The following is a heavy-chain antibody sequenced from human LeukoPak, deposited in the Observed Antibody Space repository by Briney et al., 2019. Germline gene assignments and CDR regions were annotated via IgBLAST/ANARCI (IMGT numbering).Heavy chain of an antibody. Sequence: QSGGSLRLSCAASGFTFSSYAMHWVRQAPGKGLEWVAVISYDGSNKYYADSVKGRFTISRDNSKNTLYLQMNSLRAEDTAVYYCAKVVRRYCSGGSCYGYWGQGTLVTVSS. CDR1: GFTFSSYA. V-gene: IGHV3-30-3*01. D-gene: IGHD2-15*01. CDR2: ISYDGSNK. CDR3: AKVVRRYCSGGSCYGY. J-gene: IGHJ4*02.